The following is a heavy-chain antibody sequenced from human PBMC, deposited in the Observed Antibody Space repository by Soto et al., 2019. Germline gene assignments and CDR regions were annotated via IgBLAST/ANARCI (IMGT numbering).Heavy chain of an antibody. D-gene: IGHD3-9*01. V-gene: IGHV1-2*02. J-gene: IGHJ6*02. CDR3: ARDNYDILTGYYNHYYYYGMDV. CDR2: INPNSGGT. CDR1: GYTFTGYY. Sequence: ASVKVSCKASGYTFTGYYMHWVRRAPGQGLEWMGWINPNSGGTNYAQKFQGRVTMTRDTSISTAYMELSRLRSDDTAVYYCARDNYDILTGYYNHYYYYGMDVWGQGTTVTVSS.